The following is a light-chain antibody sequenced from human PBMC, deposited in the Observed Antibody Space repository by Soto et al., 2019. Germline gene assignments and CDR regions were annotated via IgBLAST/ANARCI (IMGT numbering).Light chain of an antibody. CDR2: GAS. CDR3: HQYNNRPPFT. CDR1: QSVSSN. V-gene: IGKV3-15*01. J-gene: IGKJ3*01. Sequence: EIVMTQSPATLSVSPGERATLSCRASQSVSSNLAWYQQKPGQAPRLLIYGASTRATGIPARFSGSGSGTEFTIPISSLLSDDFAVYFCHQYNNRPPFTFGPGTKVDIK.